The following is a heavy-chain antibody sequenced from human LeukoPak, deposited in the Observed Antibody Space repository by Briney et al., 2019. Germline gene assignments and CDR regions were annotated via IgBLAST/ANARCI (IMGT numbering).Heavy chain of an antibody. CDR2: IHKNAIT. Sequence: GGSLRLSCAASGFTVSGNYMTWVRQAPGKGLEWVSVIHKNAITYYADPVKGRFTISRGNSKNMLYLQMNSLRAEDTAVYYCARSLRVRGVPDYMDVWGKGTTVTISS. D-gene: IGHD3-10*01. CDR1: GFTVSGNY. J-gene: IGHJ6*03. CDR3: ARSLRVRGVPDYMDV. V-gene: IGHV3-53*01.